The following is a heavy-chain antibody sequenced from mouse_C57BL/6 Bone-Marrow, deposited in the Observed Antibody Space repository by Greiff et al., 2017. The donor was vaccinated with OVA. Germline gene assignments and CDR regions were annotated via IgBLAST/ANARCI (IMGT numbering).Heavy chain of an antibody. V-gene: IGHV2-5*01. CDR2: IWRGGST. Sequence: VKLMESGPGLVQPSQSLSITCTVSGFSLTSYGVHWVRQSPGKGLEWLGVIWRGGSTDYNAAFMSRLSITKDNSKSQVFFKMNSLQADDTAIYYCAKKDYSFAWFAYWGQGTLVTVSA. J-gene: IGHJ3*01. CDR1: GFSLTSYG. CDR3: AKKDYSFAWFAY. D-gene: IGHD2-12*01.